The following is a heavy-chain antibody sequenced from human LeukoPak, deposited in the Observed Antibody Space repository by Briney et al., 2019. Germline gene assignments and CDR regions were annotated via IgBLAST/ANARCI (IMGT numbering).Heavy chain of an antibody. Sequence: SGPALVKPTQTLTLTCTFSGFSLSTSGMCVSWIRQPPGKALEWLALIDWDDDKYYSTSLKTRLTISKDTSKNQVVLTMTNMDPVDTATYYCALYYYDSSGYYDSYFDYWGQGTLVTVSS. V-gene: IGHV2-70*01. CDR3: ALYYYDSSGYYDSYFDY. J-gene: IGHJ4*02. CDR2: IDWDDDK. CDR1: GFSLSTSGMC. D-gene: IGHD3-22*01.